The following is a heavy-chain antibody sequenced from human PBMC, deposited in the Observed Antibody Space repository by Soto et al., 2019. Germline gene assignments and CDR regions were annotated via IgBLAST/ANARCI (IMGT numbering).Heavy chain of an antibody. CDR3: XXXXXXXXXXXXXYMDV. Sequence: QLQLQESGPGLVKPSETLSLTCTVSGGSISSYSYYWGWIXQPPGKGLEWIASIYYSGTTYYNPSLQSRVTXXXXXXXXXXXXXXXXXXXXXXXXXXXXXXXXXXXXXXXXYMDVWGKGTTVTVSS. J-gene: IGHJ6*03. CDR2: IYYSGTT. V-gene: IGHV4-39*01. CDR1: GGSISSYSYY.